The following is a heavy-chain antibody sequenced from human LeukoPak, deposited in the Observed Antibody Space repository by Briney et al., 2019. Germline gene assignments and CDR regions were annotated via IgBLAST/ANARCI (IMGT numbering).Heavy chain of an antibody. Sequence: GGSLRLSCAASGFTFSSYAMSWVRQAPGKGLEWISTIGDSGGSTYYADSVKGRFTISRDNSKNTLGLQMNSLRVEDTALYYCAKRAGNGGVFGDWGPGTLVTVSS. CDR2: IGDSGGST. CDR3: AKRAGNGGVFGD. V-gene: IGHV3-23*01. D-gene: IGHD2-8*02. J-gene: IGHJ4*02. CDR1: GFTFSSYA.